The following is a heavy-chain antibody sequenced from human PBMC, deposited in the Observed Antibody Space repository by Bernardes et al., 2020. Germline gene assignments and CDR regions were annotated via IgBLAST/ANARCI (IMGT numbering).Heavy chain of an antibody. D-gene: IGHD5-18*01. CDR2: MYTSGST. CDR3: ARGSGIQVWKDYYYYGRDV. V-gene: IGHV4-4*07. CDR1: GGTISSYY. Sequence: SETLSLTCTASGGTISSYYWSWIRQTPGKGLEWVGRMYTSGSTNYNPSLKSRLTMSVGECKNQFPLKLNSVTAADTAADYCARGSGIQVWKDYYYYGRDVWGEGTTVTVSS. J-gene: IGHJ6*04.